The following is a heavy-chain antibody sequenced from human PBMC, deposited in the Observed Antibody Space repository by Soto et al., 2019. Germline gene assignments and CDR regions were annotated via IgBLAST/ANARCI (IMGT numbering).Heavy chain of an antibody. CDR1: GFTFSSYG. J-gene: IGHJ4*02. V-gene: IGHV3-30*18. CDR3: AKPQYSSSWYNYFDY. CDR2: ISYDGSNK. D-gene: IGHD6-13*01. Sequence: LRLSCAASGFTFSSYGMHWVRQAPGKGLEWVAVISYDGSNKYYADSVKGRFTISRDNSKNTLYLQMNSLRAEDTAVYYCAKPQYSSSWYNYFDYWGQGTLVTVSS.